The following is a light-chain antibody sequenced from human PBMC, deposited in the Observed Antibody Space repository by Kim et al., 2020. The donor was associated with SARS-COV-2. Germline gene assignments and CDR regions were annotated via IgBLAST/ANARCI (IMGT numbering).Light chain of an antibody. CDR1: QSVSSN. CDR3: QQYNNWLT. Sequence: LSGSPGERATLSGRASQSVSSNLAWYQQKPGQTPRLLIYGASTRATGIPARFSGSGSGTEFTLTISSLQSEDCAVYYCQQYNNWLTFGGGTKLEI. J-gene: IGKJ4*01. V-gene: IGKV3-15*01. CDR2: GAS.